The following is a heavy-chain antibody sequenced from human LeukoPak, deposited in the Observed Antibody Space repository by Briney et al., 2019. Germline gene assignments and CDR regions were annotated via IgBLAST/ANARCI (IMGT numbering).Heavy chain of an antibody. Sequence: PSETLSLTCTVSGGSFSIDDYYWSWIRQPAGKGLEWIGRVYASGNTLYNPSFKSRVAISIDRSKNQFSLKLTSVTAADTALYYCASGGTIFTFFDYWGQGILVTVPS. CDR3: ASGGTIFTFFDY. D-gene: IGHD5-24*01. J-gene: IGHJ4*02. CDR2: VYASGNT. V-gene: IGHV4-61*02. CDR1: GGSFSIDDYY.